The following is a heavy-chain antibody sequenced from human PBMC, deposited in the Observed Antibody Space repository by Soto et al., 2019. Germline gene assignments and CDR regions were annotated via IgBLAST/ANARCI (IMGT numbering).Heavy chain of an antibody. Sequence: QDQLVQSGGEVKKPGASVKVSCKASGYSFTNYGITWVRQAPGQGFEWMGWISAYNGDTNYAQKLQGRVTMTTDADTSTAYLELRSLRSDDTAVYYCARDRGVAPPVAGNTHYYYYMDVWGKGTTVTVSS. CDR3: ARDRGVAPPVAGNTHYYYYMDV. V-gene: IGHV1-18*01. CDR2: ISAYNGDT. D-gene: IGHD6-13*01. CDR1: GYSFTNYG. J-gene: IGHJ6*03.